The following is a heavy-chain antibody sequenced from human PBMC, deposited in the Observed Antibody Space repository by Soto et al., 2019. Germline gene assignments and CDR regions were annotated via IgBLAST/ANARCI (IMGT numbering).Heavy chain of an antibody. Sequence: PSETLSLTCTVSGGSISSGGYYWSWIRQHPGKGLEWIGYIYYSGSTYYNPSLKSRVTISVDTSKNQFSLKLSSVTAADTAVYYCASIRSDILTGYHHLDYWGQRTLVTVS. J-gene: IGHJ4*02. CDR1: GGSISSGGYY. D-gene: IGHD3-9*01. CDR2: IYYSGST. V-gene: IGHV4-31*03. CDR3: ASIRSDILTGYHHLDY.